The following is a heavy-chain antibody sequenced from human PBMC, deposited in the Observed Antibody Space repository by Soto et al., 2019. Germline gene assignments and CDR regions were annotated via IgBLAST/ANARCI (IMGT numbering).Heavy chain of an antibody. Sequence: GGSLRLSCAASGFTFSRYEMNWVRQAPGKGLEWIAYIHSSATTIYYADSVKGRFTISRDNAKNLLCLQLNSLSAEDTAVYYCATRSGGGGAFDFWGQGTMVSVS. J-gene: IGHJ3*01. D-gene: IGHD3-10*01. CDR1: GFTFSRYE. CDR2: IHSSATTI. V-gene: IGHV3-48*03. CDR3: ATRSGGGGAFDF.